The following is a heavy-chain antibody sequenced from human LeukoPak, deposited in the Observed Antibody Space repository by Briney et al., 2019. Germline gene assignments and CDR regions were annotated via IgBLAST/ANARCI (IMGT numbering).Heavy chain of an antibody. J-gene: IGHJ4*02. CDR2: INPYGTEK. CDR3: SGRDSSRSPRAY. V-gene: IGHV3-7*01. D-gene: IGHD2-2*01. Sequence: GGSPRLSCAASGLTFTDFWMNWVRLAPGRGLEWLANINPYGTEKYYVDSVKGRFAISRDNAKNEVYLEMNSLRAEDTGVYYCSGRDSSRSPRAYWGQGALVSVSS. CDR1: GLTFTDFW.